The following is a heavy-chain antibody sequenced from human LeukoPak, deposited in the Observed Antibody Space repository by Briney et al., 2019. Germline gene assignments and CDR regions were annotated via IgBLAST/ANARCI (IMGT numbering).Heavy chain of an antibody. J-gene: IGHJ4*02. V-gene: IGHV4-39*01. Sequence: SETLSLTCTVSVGSINTVNYYWAWIRQSPGKGLEWIGSSYFGGSIYYNPSLESRVSISVDTSKNQFSLKLSSVTATDTALYYCARQKYDFWSGLFPSYFDSWGQGTWVTVSS. CDR3: ARQKYDFWSGLFPSYFDS. CDR2: SYFGGSI. D-gene: IGHD3/OR15-3a*01. CDR1: VGSINTVNYY.